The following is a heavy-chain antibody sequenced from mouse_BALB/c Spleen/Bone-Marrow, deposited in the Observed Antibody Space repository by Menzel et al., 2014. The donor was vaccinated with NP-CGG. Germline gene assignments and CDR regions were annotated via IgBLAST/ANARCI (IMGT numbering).Heavy chain of an antibody. CDR1: GFNIKDTY. Sequence: DVKLVESGAELVKPGASVKLSCTASGFNIKDTYMHWVKQRPEQGLEWIGRIDPANGNTKYDPKFQGKATITADTSSNTAYLQLSSLTSEDTAVYYCAPYYYGRWFANWGQGTLVTVSA. J-gene: IGHJ3*01. D-gene: IGHD1-1*01. CDR3: APYYYGRWFAN. CDR2: IDPANGNT. V-gene: IGHV14-3*02.